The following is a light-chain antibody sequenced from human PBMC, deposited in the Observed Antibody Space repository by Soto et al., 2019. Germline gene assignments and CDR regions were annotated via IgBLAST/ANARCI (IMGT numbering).Light chain of an antibody. CDR1: SSNIGTKT. V-gene: IGLV1-44*01. J-gene: IGLJ2*01. Sequence: QSVLTQPPSASGIPGQRVTISCSGSSSNIGTKTVNWYQQLPGTAPKVLIYTNNQRPSGVPDRFSGSKSGTSASLAISGLQSEDEADYYCAAWDDSLSGVVFGGGTKLTVL. CDR3: AAWDDSLSGVV. CDR2: TNN.